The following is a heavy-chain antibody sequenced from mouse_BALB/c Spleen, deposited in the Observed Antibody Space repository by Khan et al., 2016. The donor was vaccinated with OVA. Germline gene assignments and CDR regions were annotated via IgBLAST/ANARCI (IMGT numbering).Heavy chain of an antibody. CDR2: ITSGGSYT. Sequence: EVELVESGGGLVKPGGSLKLSCAASGFAFSSYSMSWVRQTPEKRLEWVATITSGGSYTYYPDSVKGRFTISRDNATSTLHLHMRSLTSEDTAMYYCTRDRDYDSSSVYFDYWGQGTTLTVSS. D-gene: IGHD1-1*01. V-gene: IGHV5-6-4*01. CDR1: GFAFSSYS. CDR3: TRDRDYDSSSVYFDY. J-gene: IGHJ2*01.